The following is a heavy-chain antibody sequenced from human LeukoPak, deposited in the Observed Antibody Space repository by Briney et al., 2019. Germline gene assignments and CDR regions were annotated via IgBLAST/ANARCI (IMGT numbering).Heavy chain of an antibody. D-gene: IGHD2-8*01. CDR3: AREACTNGVCQSAAFDI. J-gene: IGHJ3*02. CDR2: INHSGST. Sequence: SETLSLTCTVSGGSISSYYWSWIRQPPGKGLEWIGEINHSGSTNYNPSLKSRVTISVDTSKNQFSLKLSSVTAADTAVYYCAREACTNGVCQSAAFDIWGQGTMVTVSS. V-gene: IGHV4-34*01. CDR1: GGSISSYY.